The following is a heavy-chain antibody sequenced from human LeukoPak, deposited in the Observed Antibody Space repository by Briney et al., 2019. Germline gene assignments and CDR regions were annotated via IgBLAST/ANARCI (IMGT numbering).Heavy chain of an antibody. CDR2: IWYDGSNK. V-gene: IGHV3-33*01. CDR3: ARPYYDFWSGTVDYFDY. D-gene: IGHD3-3*01. Sequence: GGSLRLSCAASGFTFSSYGMHWVRQAPGKGLEWVAVIWYDGSNKYYADSVKGRFSISRDNSKNTLYLQMNSLRAEDTAVYYCARPYYDFWSGTVDYFDYWGQGTLVTVSS. J-gene: IGHJ4*02. CDR1: GFTFSSYG.